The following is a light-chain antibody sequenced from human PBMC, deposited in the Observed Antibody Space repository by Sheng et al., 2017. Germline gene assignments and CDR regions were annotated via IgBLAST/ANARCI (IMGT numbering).Light chain of an antibody. J-gene: IGLJ1*01. CDR2: DVT. Sequence: QSALAQPASVSGSPGQSITISCTGTSSDTGDYNSISWYQQHPGKAPKLVIYDVTNRPSGVSNRFSGSKSGNTASLTVSGLQADDEADYYCNSYAGSNNLVFGTGTKVTVL. CDR1: SSDTGDYNS. CDR3: NSYAGSNNLV. V-gene: IGLV2-14*03.